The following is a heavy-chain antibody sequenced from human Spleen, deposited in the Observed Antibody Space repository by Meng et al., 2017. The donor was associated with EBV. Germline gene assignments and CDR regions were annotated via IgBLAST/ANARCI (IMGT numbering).Heavy chain of an antibody. J-gene: IGHJ4*02. CDR2: INHSGST. CDR1: GEVLSGYY. D-gene: IGHD1-26*01. Sequence: QVQLHEWGGGRLKSSETLSLTCAVYGEVLSGYYWNWIRQPPGKGLEWSGEINHSGSTNYNPSLKSRVTIAVDTSKNQFSLKLNSVTAADTAVYYCAREHEVGVASWVDYWGQGALVTVPS. V-gene: IGHV4-34*01. CDR3: AREHEVGVASWVDY.